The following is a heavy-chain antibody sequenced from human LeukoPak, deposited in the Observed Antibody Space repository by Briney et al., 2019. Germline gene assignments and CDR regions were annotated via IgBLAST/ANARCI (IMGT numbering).Heavy chain of an antibody. D-gene: IGHD5-24*01. CDR2: IYYSGST. V-gene: IGHV4-59*01. Sequence: SETLSLTCGVSGGAITNYYWSWIRQPPGKGLEWIGYIYYSGSTNYNPSLKSRVTISVDTSKNQFSLKLSSVTAADTAVYYCAGHVEMATIGDYWGQGTLVTVSS. CDR3: AGHVEMATIGDY. J-gene: IGHJ4*02. CDR1: GGAITNYY.